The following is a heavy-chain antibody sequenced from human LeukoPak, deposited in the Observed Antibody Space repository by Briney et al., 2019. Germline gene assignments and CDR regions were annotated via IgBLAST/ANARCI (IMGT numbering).Heavy chain of an antibody. Sequence: PSETLSLTCDGSGGSVTSTNWWTWFRQPPGKGLEWIGEVRLDGRTNYNPSLKSRLVMSADLPENHISLKLTSVTAADTAVYYCAREGGFYRPLDYSGQGTLVTVSS. J-gene: IGHJ4*02. D-gene: IGHD6-25*01. CDR3: AREGGFYRPLDY. V-gene: IGHV4-4*02. CDR1: GGSVTSTNW. CDR2: VRLDGRT.